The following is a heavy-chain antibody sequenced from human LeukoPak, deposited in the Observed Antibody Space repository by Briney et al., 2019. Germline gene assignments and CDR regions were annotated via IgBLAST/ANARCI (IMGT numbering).Heavy chain of an antibody. J-gene: IGHJ6*03. V-gene: IGHV3-64*01. CDR2: INSNGGST. D-gene: IGHD3-10*01. Sequence: GGSLRLSCAASGFTFSTHGMHWVRQAPGKGLEYVSAINSNGGSTYYANSVNGRFNISRDNSKNTLYPQMGSLRTEDTAVYYCARDRGDTYYYYMDVWGKGTTVIISS. CDR3: ARDRGDTYYYYMDV. CDR1: GFTFSTHG.